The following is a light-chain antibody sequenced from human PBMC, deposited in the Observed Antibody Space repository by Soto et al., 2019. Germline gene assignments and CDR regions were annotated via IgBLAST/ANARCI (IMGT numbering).Light chain of an antibody. Sequence: QSALTQPASVSGSPGQSITISCTGTSSDVGGYNFVSWYQQYPGRAPKVMIYDVSNRPSGVSNRFYGSKSGNTASLTISGLQAEDEADYYCNSYSSSATYVFGTGNKLTVL. CDR1: SSDVGGYNF. J-gene: IGLJ1*01. V-gene: IGLV2-14*03. CDR3: NSYSSSATYV. CDR2: DVS.